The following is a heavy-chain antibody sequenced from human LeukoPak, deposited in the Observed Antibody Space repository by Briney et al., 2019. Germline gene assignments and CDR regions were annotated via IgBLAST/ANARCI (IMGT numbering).Heavy chain of an antibody. CDR2: INTNTGNP. Sequence: ASVKVSCKASGYTFTSYAMNWVRQAPGQGLEWMGWINTNTGNPTYAQGFTGRFVFSLDTPVSTAYLQISSLKAEDTAVYYCARGLRELGVEWFDPWGQGTLVTVSS. J-gene: IGHJ5*02. CDR1: GYTFTSYA. CDR3: ARGLRELGVEWFDP. V-gene: IGHV7-4-1*02. D-gene: IGHD1-26*01.